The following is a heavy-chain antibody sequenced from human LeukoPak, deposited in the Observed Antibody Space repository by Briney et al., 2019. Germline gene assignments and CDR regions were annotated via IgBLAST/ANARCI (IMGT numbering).Heavy chain of an antibody. CDR1: GFTFSGSA. CDR3: ARGSYSSGYYFDY. V-gene: IGHV3-73*01. CDR2: IRSKANSYAT. D-gene: IGHD6-19*01. Sequence: GGSLRLSCAASGFTFSGSAMHWVRQASGKGLEWVGRIRSKANSYATAYAASVKGRFTISRDNAKNSLYLQMNSLRAEDTAVYYCARGSYSSGYYFDYWGQGTLVTVSS. J-gene: IGHJ4*02.